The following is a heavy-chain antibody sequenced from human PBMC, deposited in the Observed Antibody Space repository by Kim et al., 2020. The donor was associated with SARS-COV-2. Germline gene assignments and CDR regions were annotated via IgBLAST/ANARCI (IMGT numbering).Heavy chain of an antibody. J-gene: IGHJ4*02. CDR2: IWYDGSNK. V-gene: IGHV3-33*06. D-gene: IGHD1-26*01. CDR3: AKADSPWKWELPYFDY. Sequence: GGSLRLSCAASGFTFSSYGMHWVRQAPGKGLEWVAVIWYDGSNKYYADSVKGRFTISRDNSKNTLYLQMNSLRAEDTAVYYCAKADSPWKWELPYFDYWGQGTLVTVSS. CDR1: GFTFSSYG.